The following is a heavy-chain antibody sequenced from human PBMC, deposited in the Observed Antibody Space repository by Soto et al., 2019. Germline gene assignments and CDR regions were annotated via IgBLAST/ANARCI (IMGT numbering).Heavy chain of an antibody. CDR2: INHSGST. CDR1: GGSFSGYY. D-gene: IGHD2-15*01. J-gene: IGHJ4*02. V-gene: IGHV4-34*01. Sequence: QVQLQQWGAGLLKPSETLSLTCAVYGGSFSGYYWSWIRQPPGKGLEWIGEINHSGSTNYNPSLKSRVTISVDTSKNQFSLKLSSVIAADTAVYYCARGPLPLRPRVAAYYRGRFDYWGQGTLVTVSS. CDR3: ARGPLPLRPRVAAYYRGRFDY.